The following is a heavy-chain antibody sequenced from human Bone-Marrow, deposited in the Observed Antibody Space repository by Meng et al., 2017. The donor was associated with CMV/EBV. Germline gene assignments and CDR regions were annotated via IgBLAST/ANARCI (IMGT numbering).Heavy chain of an antibody. CDR1: GFSLRTFW. CDR2: IKEDGGEK. V-gene: IGHV3-7*01. J-gene: IGHJ5*02. D-gene: IGHD6-6*01. CDR3: ARVLQIIMAARHGWFDP. Sequence: GGSLRLSCAASGFSLRTFWMNWVRQAPGRGLEWVANIKEDGGEKYYVDSVKGRFTISRDNAKNSLYLQMNSLRAEDTAVYYCARVLQIIMAARHGWFDPWGQGTLVTVSS.